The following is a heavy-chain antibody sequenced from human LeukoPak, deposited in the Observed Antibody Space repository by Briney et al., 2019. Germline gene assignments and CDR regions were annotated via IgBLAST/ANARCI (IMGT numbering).Heavy chain of an antibody. V-gene: IGHV1-2*02. D-gene: IGHD6-13*01. CDR3: AGIAAADLPDY. J-gene: IGHJ4*02. CDR2: INPNSGGT. CDR1: GYTFTGYY. Sequence: ASVKLSCKASGYTFTGYYMHWVRQSPGQRLGGMGWINPNSGGTNYAQKFQGRVTMTRDTSISTAYMELSRLRSDDTAVYYCAGIAAADLPDYWGQGTLVSVSS.